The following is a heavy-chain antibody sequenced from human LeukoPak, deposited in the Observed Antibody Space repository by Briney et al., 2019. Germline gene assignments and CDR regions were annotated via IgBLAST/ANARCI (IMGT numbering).Heavy chain of an antibody. Sequence: PGGSLRLSCAASGFTFSSYWMHWVRQAPGKGLVWVSRINSDGSSTSHADSVKGRFTISRDNAKNTLYLQMNSLRAEDTAVYYCARDEGVWSGSYLIDYWGQGTLVTVSS. CDR1: GFTFSSYW. J-gene: IGHJ4*02. D-gene: IGHD1-26*01. CDR3: ARDEGVWSGSYLIDY. CDR2: INSDGSST. V-gene: IGHV3-74*01.